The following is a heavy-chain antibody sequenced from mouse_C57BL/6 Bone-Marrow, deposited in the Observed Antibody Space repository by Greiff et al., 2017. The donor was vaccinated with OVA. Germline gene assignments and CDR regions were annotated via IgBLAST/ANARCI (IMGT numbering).Heavy chain of an antibody. Sequence: EVQLQQSGPELVKPGASVKISCKASGYTFTDYYMNWVKQSHGKSLEWIGDINPNNGGTSYNQKFKGKATLTVDKSSSTAYMELRSLTSEDSAVYYCVILRSLYYFDYWGQGTTLTVSS. CDR2: INPNNGGT. V-gene: IGHV1-26*01. D-gene: IGHD1-1*01. CDR1: GYTFTDYY. CDR3: VILRSLYYFDY. J-gene: IGHJ2*01.